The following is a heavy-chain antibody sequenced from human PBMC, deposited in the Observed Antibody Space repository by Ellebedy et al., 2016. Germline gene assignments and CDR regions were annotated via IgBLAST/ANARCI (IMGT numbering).Heavy chain of an antibody. V-gene: IGHV4-61*05. J-gene: IGHJ4*02. CDR2: IYYSGST. CDR3: ARVLGYYDSSGHYYFDY. D-gene: IGHD3-22*01. CDR1: GGSISSSSYY. Sequence: SETLSLTXTVSGGSISSSSYYWSWIRQPPGKGLEWIGYIYYSGSTNYNPSLKSRVTISVDTSKNQFSLKLSSVTAADTAVYYCARVLGYYDSSGHYYFDYWGQGTLVTVSS.